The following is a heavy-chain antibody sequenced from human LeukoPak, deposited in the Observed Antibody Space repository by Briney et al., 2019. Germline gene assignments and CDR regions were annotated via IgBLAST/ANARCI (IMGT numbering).Heavy chain of an antibody. D-gene: IGHD3-10*02. J-gene: IGHJ6*04. Sequence: GGSLTLSCAASGFTFSSYEMNWVRHAPGKGLEWVSYISSSGSTIYYADSVKGRFTISRDNAKNSLYLQMNSLRAADTAVYYCAELGITMIGGVWGKGTTVTISS. CDR1: GFTFSSYE. V-gene: IGHV3-48*03. CDR2: ISSSGSTI. CDR3: AELGITMIGGV.